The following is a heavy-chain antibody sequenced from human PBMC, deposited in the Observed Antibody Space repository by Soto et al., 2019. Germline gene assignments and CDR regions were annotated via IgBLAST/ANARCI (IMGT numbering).Heavy chain of an antibody. Sequence: GASVKVSCKASGGTFSSYAISWVRQAPGQGLEWMGGIIPIFGTANYAQKFQGRVTITADESTSTAYMELSSLRSEDTAVYYCATPGVTISELLHQPFDYWGQGTLVTVSS. D-gene: IGHD1-26*01. CDR1: GGTFSSYA. CDR2: IIPIFGTA. J-gene: IGHJ4*02. CDR3: ATPGVTISELLHQPFDY. V-gene: IGHV1-69*13.